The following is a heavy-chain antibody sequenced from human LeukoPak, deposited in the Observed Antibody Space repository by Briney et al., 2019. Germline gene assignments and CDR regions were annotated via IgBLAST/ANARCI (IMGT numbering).Heavy chain of an antibody. CDR1: GFNFRSYG. V-gene: IGHV3-30*18. D-gene: IGHD3-10*01. CDR3: AKYAHGSGTSFDP. Sequence: PGGSLRLSCAASGFNFRSYGMHWVRQAPGKGLEWVAVISYDGSSRSFAESVKGRFSIFRDNSKNTLSLQMNSLRPEDTAVYHCAKYAHGSGTSFDPWGQGTLVTVSS. J-gene: IGHJ5*02. CDR2: ISYDGSSR.